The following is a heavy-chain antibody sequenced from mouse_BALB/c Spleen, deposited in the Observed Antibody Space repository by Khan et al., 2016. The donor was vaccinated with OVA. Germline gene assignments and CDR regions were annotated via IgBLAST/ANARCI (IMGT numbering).Heavy chain of an antibody. D-gene: IGHD1-2*01. J-gene: IGHJ4*01. V-gene: IGHV5-6*01. CDR1: GFTFSSYG. CDR2: ISSGGSYT. CDR3: ARQFITTATMDY. Sequence: EVELVESGGDLVKPGGSLKLSCAASGFTFSSYGMSWVRQTPDKRLEWVATISSGGSYTYYPDSVKGRFTISRDNTENTLYLQMSSLKSEDTAMYYCARQFITTATMDYWGQGTSVTVSS.